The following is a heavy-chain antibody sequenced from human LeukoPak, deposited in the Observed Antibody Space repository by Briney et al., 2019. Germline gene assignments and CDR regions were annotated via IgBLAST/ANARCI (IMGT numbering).Heavy chain of an antibody. D-gene: IGHD2-15*01. V-gene: IGHV4-4*07. CDR3: ARDACSGGGCQTGWFDP. CDR2: IYTSGNT. J-gene: IGHJ5*02. Sequence: SETLSLTCTVSGGSISSYYWNWIRQPAGRGLEWIGRIYTSGNTNYNPSLKVRITILVETSKNQFSLKLSSVTAADTAVYYCARDACSGGGCQTGWFDPWGQGTLVTVSS. CDR1: GGSISSYY.